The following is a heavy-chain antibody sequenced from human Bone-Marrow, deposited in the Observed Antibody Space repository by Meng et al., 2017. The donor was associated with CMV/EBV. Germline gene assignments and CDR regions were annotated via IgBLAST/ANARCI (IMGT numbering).Heavy chain of an antibody. CDR2: IYPGDSDT. CDR3: ARQRGGYDSSGYYEY. CDR1: GYTFGDYW. D-gene: IGHD3-22*01. V-gene: IGHV5-51*01. Sequence: KVSCKGSGYTFGDYWIGWVRQMPGKGLEWMGIIYPGDSDTRVSLSLQGQVTISADKSINTAYLQWSSLKASDTAVYYCARQRGGYDSSGYYEYWGQGTLVTVYS. J-gene: IGHJ4*02.